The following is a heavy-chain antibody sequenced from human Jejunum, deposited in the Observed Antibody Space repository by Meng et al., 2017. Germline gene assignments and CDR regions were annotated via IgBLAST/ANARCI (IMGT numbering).Heavy chain of an antibody. D-gene: IGHD6-19*01. J-gene: IGHJ4*02. CDR3: ARMGGGGSFDY. V-gene: IGHV2-70*04. CDR1: GFSLSTSGMR. Sequence: SGPTLAKPTHTFTLTGTFSGFSLSTSGMRVSWIRQPPGKALEWLARVDWDDNKFYSTSLKTRLTISKDTSKNRVVLTMTNLDPVDTATYFCARMGGGGSFDYWGQGTLVTVSS. CDR2: VDWDDNK.